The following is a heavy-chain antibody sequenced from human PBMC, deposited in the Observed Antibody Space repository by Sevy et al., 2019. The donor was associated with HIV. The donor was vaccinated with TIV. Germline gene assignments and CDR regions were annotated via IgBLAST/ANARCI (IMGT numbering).Heavy chain of an antibody. CDR1: GFTFSSYW. V-gene: IGHV3-7*01. Sequence: GGSLRLSCAASGFTFSSYWMSWVRQAPGKGLEWVANIKQDGSEKYYVDSVKGQFTISRDNAKNSLYLQMNSLRAEDTAVYYCARDSLDCSSTSCYTYYYYGMDVWGQGTTVTVSS. D-gene: IGHD2-2*02. CDR2: IKQDGSEK. CDR3: ARDSLDCSSTSCYTYYYYGMDV. J-gene: IGHJ6*02.